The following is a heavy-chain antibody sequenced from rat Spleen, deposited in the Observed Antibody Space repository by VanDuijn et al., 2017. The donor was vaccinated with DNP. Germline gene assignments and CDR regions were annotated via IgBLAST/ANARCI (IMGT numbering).Heavy chain of an antibody. CDR3: ARGSTSIYWYFDF. Sequence: EVRLVESGGGLVQPGRSLKLSCAASGFTFSDYNMAWVRQAPKKGLEWVATIIYDGSYTYYRDSVKGRFTISRDNAKSTLYLQMNSLRSEDTATYYCARGSTSIYWYFDFWGPGTMVTVSS. V-gene: IGHV5-7*01. D-gene: IGHD3-1*01. J-gene: IGHJ1*01. CDR2: IIYDGSYT. CDR1: GFTFSDYN.